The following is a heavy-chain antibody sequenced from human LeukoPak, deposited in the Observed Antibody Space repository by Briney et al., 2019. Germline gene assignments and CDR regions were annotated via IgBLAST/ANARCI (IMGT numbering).Heavy chain of an antibody. J-gene: IGHJ3*02. Sequence: ASVKVSCKASGYTFTGYYMHWVRQAPGQGLEWMGWINANSGGTNYAQKFQGRVTMTRDTSISTAYMELSRLRSDDTAVYYCARLGYCSGGSCHADAFDIWGQGTMVTVSS. V-gene: IGHV1-2*02. CDR3: ARLGYCSGGSCHADAFDI. D-gene: IGHD2-15*01. CDR2: INANSGGT. CDR1: GYTFTGYY.